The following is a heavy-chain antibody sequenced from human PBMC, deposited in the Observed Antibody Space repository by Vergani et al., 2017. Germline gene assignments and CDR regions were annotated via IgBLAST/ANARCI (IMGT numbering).Heavy chain of an antibody. D-gene: IGHD3-22*01. J-gene: IGHJ4*02. CDR3: ARVAGLWDSSGYLDY. CDR2: IWYDGSNK. V-gene: IGHV3-33*01. CDR1: GFTFSSYG. Sequence: QVQLVESGGGVVQPWRSLRLSCAASGFTFSSYGMHWVRQAPGKGLEWVAVIWYDGSNKYYADSVKGRFTISRDNSKNTLYLQMNSLRAEDTAVYYCARVAGLWDSSGYLDYWGQGTLVTVSS.